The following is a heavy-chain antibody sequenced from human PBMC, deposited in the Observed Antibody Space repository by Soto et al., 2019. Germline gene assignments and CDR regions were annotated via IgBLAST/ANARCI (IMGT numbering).Heavy chain of an antibody. D-gene: IGHD2-15*01. J-gene: IGHJ3*02. V-gene: IGHV1-2*04. CDR1: GYTFTGYY. CDR2: INPNSGGT. Sequence: ASVTVSCKASGYTFTGYYMHWVRQAPGQGLERMGWINPNSGGTNYAQKFQGWVTMTRDTSISTAYMELSRLRSDDTAVYYCARAVRNHFEHLGYCSGGSCYSSAFDIWGQGTMVTVSS. CDR3: ARAVRNHFEHLGYCSGGSCYSSAFDI.